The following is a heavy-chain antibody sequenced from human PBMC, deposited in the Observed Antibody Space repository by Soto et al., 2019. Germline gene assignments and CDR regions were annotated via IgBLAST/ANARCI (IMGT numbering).Heavy chain of an antibody. Sequence: PGGSLRLSCEASGFTFSYYVMHWVRQAPGKGLEWVAVIWYDGSKKYYADSVKGRFTISRDNSKNTLYLQMNSLRAEDTAVYYCARSFYGDYDYYGMDVWGQGTTVTVSS. V-gene: IGHV3-33*01. D-gene: IGHD4-17*01. CDR2: IWYDGSKK. J-gene: IGHJ6*02. CDR1: GFTFSYYV. CDR3: ARSFYGDYDYYGMDV.